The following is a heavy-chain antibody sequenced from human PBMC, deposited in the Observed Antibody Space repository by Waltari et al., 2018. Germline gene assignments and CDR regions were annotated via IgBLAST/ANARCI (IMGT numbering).Heavy chain of an antibody. V-gene: IGHV4-39*07. CDR1: GGSISSSSYY. CDR2: VYYRGST. Sequence: QLQLQESGPGLVKPSETLSLTCTVSGGSISSSSYYWGWIRQPPGKGLEWIGSVYYRGSTYYNPSLKSRVTISVDTSKNQFSLKLGLVTAADTAVYYCARGKSGNYPYFDYWGQGTLVTVSS. CDR3: ARGKSGNYPYFDY. D-gene: IGHD1-7*01. J-gene: IGHJ4*02.